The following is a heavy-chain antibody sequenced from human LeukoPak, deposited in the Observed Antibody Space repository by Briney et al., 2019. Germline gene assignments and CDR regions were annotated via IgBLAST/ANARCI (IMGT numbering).Heavy chain of an antibody. D-gene: IGHD6-13*01. CDR2: ISYDGSNK. J-gene: IGHJ4*02. Sequence: GGSLRLSCAASGFTFSSYAMSWVRQAPGKGLEWVAVISYDGSNKYYADSVKGRFTISRDNSKNTLYLQMNSLRAEDTAVYYCAKDTAEAAAGLMDYWGQGTLVTVSS. CDR1: GFTFSSYA. CDR3: AKDTAEAAAGLMDY. V-gene: IGHV3-30*18.